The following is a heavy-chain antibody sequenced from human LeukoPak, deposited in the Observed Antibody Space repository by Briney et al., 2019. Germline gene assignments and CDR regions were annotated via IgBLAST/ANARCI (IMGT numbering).Heavy chain of an antibody. Sequence: SETLSLTCAVSGGSSSSSNWWNWVRQPPGKGLEWIGEINHSGSTNYNPSLKSRVTISVDTSKNQFSLKLSSVTAADTAVYYCARSRRGTQGPWGQGTLVTVSS. CDR1: GGSSSSSNW. CDR3: ARSRRGTQGP. CDR2: INHSGST. J-gene: IGHJ5*02. D-gene: IGHD1-7*01. V-gene: IGHV4-4*02.